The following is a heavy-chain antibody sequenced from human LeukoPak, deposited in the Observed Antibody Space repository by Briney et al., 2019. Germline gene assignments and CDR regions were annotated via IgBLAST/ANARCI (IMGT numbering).Heavy chain of an antibody. CDR3: AREDYDILTGSFDY. Sequence: GESLKISCQGSGYRFTSYWIGWVRQLPGKGLEWMGIIYPGDSDTRYSPSFQGQVTISADKSISTAYLQWSSLKASDTAMYYCAREDYDILTGSFDYWGQGTLVTVSS. J-gene: IGHJ4*02. CDR1: GYRFTSYW. CDR2: IYPGDSDT. D-gene: IGHD3-9*01. V-gene: IGHV5-51*01.